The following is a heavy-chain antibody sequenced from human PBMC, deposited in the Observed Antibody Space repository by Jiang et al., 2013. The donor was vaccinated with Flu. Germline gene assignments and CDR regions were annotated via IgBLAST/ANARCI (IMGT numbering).Heavy chain of an antibody. CDR1: GFTFSSYG. CDR3: AKGPRGRLGELPYPFDY. D-gene: IGHD3-16*01. V-gene: IGHV3-30*18. J-gene: IGHJ4*02. CDR2: ISYDGSNK. Sequence: VQLLESGGGVVQPGRSLRLSCAASGFTFSSYGMHWVRQAPGKGLEWVAVISYDGSNKYYADSVKGRFTISRDNSKNTLYLQMNSLRAEDTAVYYCAKGPRGRLGELPYPFDYWGQGTLVTVSS.